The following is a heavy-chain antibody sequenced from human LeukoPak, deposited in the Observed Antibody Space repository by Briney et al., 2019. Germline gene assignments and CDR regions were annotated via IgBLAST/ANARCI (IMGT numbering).Heavy chain of an antibody. D-gene: IGHD6-13*01. CDR2: MTPRNGMT. J-gene: IGHJ4*02. Sequence: ASVKVSCKTSGYTFTSLDINWVRQATGQGLEWMGWMTPRNGMTGYAQKFQGRVTMTRNTSISTAYMELGSLTFDDTAVYYCARGVAAGVDYWGQGTLSPSPQ. CDR3: ARGVAAGVDY. CDR1: GYTFTSLD. V-gene: IGHV1-8*01.